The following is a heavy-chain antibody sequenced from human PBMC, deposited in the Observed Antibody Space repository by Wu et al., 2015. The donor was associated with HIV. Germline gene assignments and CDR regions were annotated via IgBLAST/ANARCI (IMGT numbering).Heavy chain of an antibody. D-gene: IGHD2-2*01. J-gene: IGHJ6*02. CDR2: IIPIFGTA. CDR3: ATARAMIQYGDYYYNGMDV. Sequence: QVQLVQSGAEVKKPGSSVKVSCKASGGTFSSYAISWVRQAPGQGLEWMGRIIPIFGTANYAQKFQGRVTISADESTSTAYMELSSLRSEDTAVYYCATARAMIQYGDYYYNGMDVWGQGTTVTVSS. V-gene: IGHV1-69*13. CDR1: GGTFSSYA.